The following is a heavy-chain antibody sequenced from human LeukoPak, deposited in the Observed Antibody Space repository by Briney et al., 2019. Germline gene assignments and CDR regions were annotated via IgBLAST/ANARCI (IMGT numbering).Heavy chain of an antibody. J-gene: IGHJ4*02. D-gene: IGHD3-22*01. Sequence: ASETLSLTCAVYGGSFSGYYWSWIRQPPGKGLEWIGEINHSGSTNYNPSLKSRVTISVDTSKNQFSLKLSSVTAADTAVYYCARGALLYYYDSSGYSYSDYWGQGTLVTVSS. CDR1: GGSFSGYY. V-gene: IGHV4-34*01. CDR2: INHSGST. CDR3: ARGALLYYYDSSGYSYSDY.